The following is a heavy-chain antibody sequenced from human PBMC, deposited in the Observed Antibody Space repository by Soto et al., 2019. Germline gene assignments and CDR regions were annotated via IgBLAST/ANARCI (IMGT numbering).Heavy chain of an antibody. D-gene: IGHD2-8*02. CDR2: ISYSGST. CDR3: ARPSSYWYCFDY. J-gene: IGHJ4*02. Sequence: SETLSLTCTVSGGSISSGGYYWSWIRQHPGTGLEWIGHISYSGSTYYNTSLKSRVTISVDTSRNQFSLILNSVTAADTAVYCGARPSSYWYCFDYWGQGTQVTVSS. CDR1: GGSISSGGYY. V-gene: IGHV4-31*03.